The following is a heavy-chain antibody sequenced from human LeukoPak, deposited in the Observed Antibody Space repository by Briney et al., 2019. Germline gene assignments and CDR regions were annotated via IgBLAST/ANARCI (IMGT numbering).Heavy chain of an antibody. CDR2: IIPIFGTA. J-gene: IGHJ4*02. CDR3: ARDFGYYDSSGYPDY. Sequence: SVKVSCKASGGTFSSYAISWVRQAPGQGLEWMGGIIPIFGTANYAQKFQGRVTITADESTSTAYMELSSLRSEDTAVYYCARDFGYYDSSGYPDYWGQGTLVTVPS. V-gene: IGHV1-69*01. CDR1: GGTFSSYA. D-gene: IGHD3-22*01.